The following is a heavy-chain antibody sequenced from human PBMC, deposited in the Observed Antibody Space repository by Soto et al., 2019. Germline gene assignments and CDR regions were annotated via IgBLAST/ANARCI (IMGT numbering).Heavy chain of an antibody. D-gene: IGHD6-19*01. CDR2: ISYDGSNK. CDR1: GFTFSSYA. V-gene: IGHV3-30-3*01. CDR3: ARGYSVAGSFEY. J-gene: IGHJ4*02. Sequence: QVQLVESGGGVVQPGRSLRLSCAASGFTFSSYAMHWVRQAPGKGLEWVAVISYDGSNKYYADSVKGRFTISRDNSKNTLYLQMKSLRAEDTAVYYCARGYSVAGSFEYWGQGTLVTVSS.